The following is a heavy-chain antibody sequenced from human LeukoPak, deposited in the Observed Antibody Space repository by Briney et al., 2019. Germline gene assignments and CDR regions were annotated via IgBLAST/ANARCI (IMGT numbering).Heavy chain of an antibody. D-gene: IGHD3-16*02. V-gene: IGHV4-34*01. CDR1: GGSFSGYY. CDR3: ARGPTFGGVIALYYFDY. CDR2: INHSGST. Sequence: PSETLSLTCAVYGGSFSGYYWSWIRQTPGKGLEWIGEINHSGSTNYNPSLKSRVTISVDTSKNQFSLKLSSVTAADTAVYYCARGPTFGGVIALYYFDYWGQGTLVTVSS. J-gene: IGHJ4*02.